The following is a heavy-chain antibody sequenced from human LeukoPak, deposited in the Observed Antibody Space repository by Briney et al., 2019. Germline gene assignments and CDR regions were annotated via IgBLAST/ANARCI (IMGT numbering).Heavy chain of an antibody. CDR3: ARDSLTGQTYYFDY. J-gene: IGHJ4*02. V-gene: IGHV3-30*19. CDR1: GFTFSSYG. D-gene: IGHD7-27*01. Sequence: GGSLRLSCAASGFTFSSYGMHWVRQAPGKGLEWVAVISYDGSNKYYADSVKGRFTISRDNSKNTLYLQMNSLRAEDTAVYYCARDSLTGQTYYFDYWGQGTLVTVSS. CDR2: ISYDGSNK.